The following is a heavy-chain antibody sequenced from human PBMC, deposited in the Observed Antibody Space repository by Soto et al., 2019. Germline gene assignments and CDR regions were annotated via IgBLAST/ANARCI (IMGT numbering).Heavy chain of an antibody. V-gene: IGHV1-2*02. Sequence: EASVKVSCKASGYTFTGYYMHWLRQAPGQGLEWMGWINPNSGGTNYAQKFQGRVTMTRDTSISTAYMELSRLRSDDTAVYYCARAYSSSWNYGMDVWGQGTTVTVSS. CDR2: INPNSGGT. CDR3: ARAYSSSWNYGMDV. CDR1: GYTFTGYY. J-gene: IGHJ6*02. D-gene: IGHD6-13*01.